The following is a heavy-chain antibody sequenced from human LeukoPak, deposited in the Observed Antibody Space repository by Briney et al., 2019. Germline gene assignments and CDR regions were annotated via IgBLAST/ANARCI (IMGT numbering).Heavy chain of an antibody. CDR1: GGSISSGSYY. J-gene: IGHJ6*03. V-gene: IGHV4-61*02. CDR3: ARVADQRRAYYYYYYMDV. Sequence: SETLSLTCTVSGGSISSGSYYWSWIRQPAGKRVEWIGRIYTSGSTNYNPSLKSRVTISVDTSKNQFSLKLSSVTAADTAVYYCARVADQRRAYYYYYYMDVWGKGTTVTVSS. CDR2: IYTSGST. D-gene: IGHD2-2*01.